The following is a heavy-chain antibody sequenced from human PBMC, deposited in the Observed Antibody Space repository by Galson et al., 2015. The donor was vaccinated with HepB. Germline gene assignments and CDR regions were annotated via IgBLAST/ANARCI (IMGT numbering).Heavy chain of an antibody. Sequence: SVKVSCKASGYTFTSYYMHWVRQAPGQGLEWMGIINPSGGSTSYAQKLQGRVTMTRDTSTSTVYMELSSLRSEDTAVYYCARDRWYSYVYYYGMDVWGQGTTVTVSS. D-gene: IGHD5-18*01. CDR1: GYTFTSYY. CDR2: INPSGGST. J-gene: IGHJ6*02. V-gene: IGHV1-46*04. CDR3: ARDRWYSYVYYYGMDV.